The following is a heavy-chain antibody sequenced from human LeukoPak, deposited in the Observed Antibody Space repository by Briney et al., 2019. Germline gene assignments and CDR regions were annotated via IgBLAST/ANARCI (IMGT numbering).Heavy chain of an antibody. CDR3: AGAREFSSSSGRAYYFDY. V-gene: IGHV4-59*01. J-gene: IGHJ4*02. CDR1: GGSISGYY. D-gene: IGHD6-6*01. Sequence: SETLSLTCTVSGGSISGYYWSWIRQPPGKGLEWIGYIYYSGSTDYNPSLKSRVTISVDTSKNQFSLKLSSVTAADTAVYYCAGAREFSSSSGRAYYFDYWGQGTLVTVSS. CDR2: IYYSGST.